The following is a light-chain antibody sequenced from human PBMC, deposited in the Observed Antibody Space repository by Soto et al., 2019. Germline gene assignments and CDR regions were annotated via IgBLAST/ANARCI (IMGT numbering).Light chain of an antibody. J-gene: IGKJ4*01. CDR3: QQSYSAPFT. Sequence: DIQMTQSPSSLSASAGDRVTITCRASQSIATYLNWYQQKPGKAPKLLIYAASILQTGGPSRFSGSGSGTDFTLTITGLQPDDFATYYCQQSYSAPFTFGGGTKVDIK. CDR2: AAS. V-gene: IGKV1-39*01. CDR1: QSIATY.